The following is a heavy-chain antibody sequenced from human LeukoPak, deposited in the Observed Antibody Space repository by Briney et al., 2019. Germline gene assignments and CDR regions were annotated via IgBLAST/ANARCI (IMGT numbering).Heavy chain of an antibody. J-gene: IGHJ4*02. CDR3: VKQGLVPATAGD. CDR1: GFTFSTSG. D-gene: IGHD2-2*01. V-gene: IGHV3-30*02. Sequence: PGGSLRLSCVASGFTFSTSGMHWVRQSPGKGLDWVAFIRNDGNKYNYAESVKGRFTISRDNSKNTLYLQMDSLSAEDTAVYYCVKQGLVPATAGDWGQGTLVIVSS. CDR2: IRNDGNKY.